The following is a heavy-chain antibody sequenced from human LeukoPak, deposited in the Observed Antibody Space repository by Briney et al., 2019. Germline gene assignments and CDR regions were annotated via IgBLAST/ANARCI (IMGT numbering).Heavy chain of an antibody. V-gene: IGHV1-3*01. D-gene: IGHD2-15*01. CDR3: ARGRGTSGSNRDFYYYYYMDV. J-gene: IGHJ6*03. CDR2: MNGGNGNT. Sequence: ASVKVSCKAPGYIFTDYAIHWLRQAPGQRPEWMGWMNGGNGNTKYSQKFQGRITLIRDTSAATVYMELSSLRHDDLAVYYCARGRGTSGSNRDFYYYYYMDVWGKGTTVTVSS. CDR1: GYIFTDYA.